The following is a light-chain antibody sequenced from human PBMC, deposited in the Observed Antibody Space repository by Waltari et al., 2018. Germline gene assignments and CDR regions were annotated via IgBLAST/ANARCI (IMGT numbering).Light chain of an antibody. CDR3: LQVSNFPIT. J-gene: IGKJ5*01. CDR2: DKS. CDR1: QDISRY. Sequence: DIQMTQSPSSVSASLGDRVTITCRASQDISRYLAWYQQTPGRSPKLLIFDKSSLQSGVPSRFSGSGSGTDFTLTISSLQPEDFATYYCLQVSNFPITFGQGTRLEIK. V-gene: IGKV1D-12*01.